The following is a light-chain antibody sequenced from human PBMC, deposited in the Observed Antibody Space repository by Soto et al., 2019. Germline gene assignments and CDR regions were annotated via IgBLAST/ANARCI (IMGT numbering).Light chain of an antibody. CDR3: SSYTSTTTLVV. V-gene: IGLV2-14*03. CDR2: DVS. J-gene: IGLJ1*01. CDR1: SSDISGYNY. Sequence: QSVLTQPASVSGSPGQSITLSCTATSSDISGYNYVSWYQQHPGKAPKLMIYDVSNRPSGVSNRFSGSKSGNTASLTISGLQAEDEADYYCSSYTSTTTLVVFGTGTKVTV.